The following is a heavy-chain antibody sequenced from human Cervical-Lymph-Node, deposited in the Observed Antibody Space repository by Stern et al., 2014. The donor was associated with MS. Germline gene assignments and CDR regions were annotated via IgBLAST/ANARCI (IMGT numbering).Heavy chain of an antibody. Sequence: QLQLQESGPGLVKPSETLSLTCTVSGGSISSFYWSWIRQPPGKGLEWIGYIHYSGSTNYNPSLKSRITISVDTSKNQFSLRLSSVTAADTAVYYCARGEGGYYYYYAMDVWGQGTTVTVSS. V-gene: IGHV4-59*01. J-gene: IGHJ6*02. CDR3: ARGEGGYYYYYAMDV. CDR1: GGSISSFY. D-gene: IGHD1-26*01. CDR2: IHYSGST.